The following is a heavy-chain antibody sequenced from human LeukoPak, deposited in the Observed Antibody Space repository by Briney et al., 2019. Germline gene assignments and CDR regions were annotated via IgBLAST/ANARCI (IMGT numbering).Heavy chain of an antibody. D-gene: IGHD1-26*01. J-gene: IGHJ4*02. V-gene: IGHV3-7*01. CDR2: IKQDGSEK. CDR1: GFTFSSYW. CDR3: ARGYWQLGY. Sequence: GGSLRLSCAVCGFTFSSYWMSWVRQAPGKGLEWVANIKQDGSEKYYVDSVKGRFTISRDNAKNSLYLQMNSLRAEDTAVYYCARGYWQLGYWGQGTLVTVSS.